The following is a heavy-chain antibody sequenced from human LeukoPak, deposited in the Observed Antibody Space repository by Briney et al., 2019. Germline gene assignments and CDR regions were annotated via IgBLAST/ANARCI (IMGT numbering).Heavy chain of an antibody. CDR3: ARANRLYGGYHFDF. J-gene: IGHJ4*02. V-gene: IGHV4-59*01. Sequence: TPSETLSLTCTVSGGSISGYYWTWIRQPPGKGLDWIGFVYYNGNTRYNPSLKSLVTISVDASENQFSLNLTSVTAADTAVYYCARANRLYGGYHFDFWGPGSLVTVSS. CDR2: VYYNGNT. CDR1: GGSISGYY. D-gene: IGHD4-17*01.